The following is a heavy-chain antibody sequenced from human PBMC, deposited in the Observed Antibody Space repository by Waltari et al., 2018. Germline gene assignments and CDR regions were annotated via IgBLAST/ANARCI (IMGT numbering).Heavy chain of an antibody. Sequence: QVQLQESGPGLVRPSETLSLTCTVSGGSISSYYWSWIRQPPGKGLEWIGYIYYSGSTNSNPSPKSRVTISVDTSKNQFSLKLSSVTAADTAVYYCARVSVPGYCSSTSCLSWYFDLWGRGTLVTVSS. CDR2: IYYSGST. CDR3: ARVSVPGYCSSTSCLSWYFDL. D-gene: IGHD2-2*01. V-gene: IGHV4-59*01. CDR1: GGSISSYY. J-gene: IGHJ2*01.